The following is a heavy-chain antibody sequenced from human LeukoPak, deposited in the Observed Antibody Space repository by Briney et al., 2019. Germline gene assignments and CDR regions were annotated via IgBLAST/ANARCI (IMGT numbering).Heavy chain of an antibody. Sequence: PSETLSLTCTVSGGSISSSSYYWGWIRQPPGEGPEWIGSISYSGRTHYNPSLKSRVSISVDTSKNQFSLNLSSVTAADTAVYYCARKKTGATNGLDVWGQGTTVTVSS. J-gene: IGHJ6*02. CDR1: GGSISSSSYY. V-gene: IGHV4-39*01. D-gene: IGHD1-1*01. CDR2: ISYSGRT. CDR3: ARKKTGATNGLDV.